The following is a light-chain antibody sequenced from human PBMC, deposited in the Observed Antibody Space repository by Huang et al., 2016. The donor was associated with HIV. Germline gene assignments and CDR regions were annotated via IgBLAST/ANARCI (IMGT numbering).Light chain of an antibody. CDR2: GAS. V-gene: IGKV1-13*02. CDR3: QQLHAYPIT. Sequence: HLTQSPPSLSASVGDSVFISCRASQDIGTSLAWYQQRTGRAPKLLISGASTLQTGVPSRFSGDSAVTFFTLFITDLQPEDFATYYCQQLHAYPITFGQGTRLDMK. CDR1: QDIGTS. J-gene: IGKJ5*01.